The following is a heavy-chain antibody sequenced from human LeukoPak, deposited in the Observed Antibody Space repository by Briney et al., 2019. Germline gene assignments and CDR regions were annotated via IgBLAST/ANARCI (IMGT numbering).Heavy chain of an antibody. V-gene: IGHV3-15*01. J-gene: IGHJ4*02. CDR3: ATTEGRQWRARGYYFDC. D-gene: IGHD6-19*01. Sequence: GGSLRLSCAASGFTFNNAWMSWVRQAPGKGLEWVGRIKSNTDGGTTDYAAPVKGRFTITRDDSKNTLFLQMNSLKTEDTAVYYCATTEGRQWRARGYYFDCWGQGTLVTVSS. CDR1: GFTFNNAW. CDR2: IKSNTDGGTT.